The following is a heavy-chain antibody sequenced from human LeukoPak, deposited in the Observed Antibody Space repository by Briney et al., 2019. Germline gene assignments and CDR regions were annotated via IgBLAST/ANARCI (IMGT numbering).Heavy chain of an antibody. D-gene: IGHD6-13*01. CDR1: GFTFSSYA. CDR3: AKTRPLDSSSWSHGDY. J-gene: IGHJ4*02. Sequence: GGSLRLSCEASGFTFSSYAMSWVRKAPGKGLEWVSAISGSGDSTYYGDSVKGRFTISRDNSKNTLYLQMNSLRAEDTAVYCCAKTRPLDSSSWSHGDYWGQGTLVTVSS. CDR2: ISGSGDST. V-gene: IGHV3-23*01.